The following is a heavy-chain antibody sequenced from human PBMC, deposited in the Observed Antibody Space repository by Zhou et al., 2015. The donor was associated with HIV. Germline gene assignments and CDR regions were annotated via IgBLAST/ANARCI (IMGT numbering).Heavy chain of an antibody. V-gene: IGHV1-69*01. CDR2: IIPVFGTP. J-gene: IGHJ4*02. D-gene: IGHD3-16*02. CDR1: GGTFSNYP. CDR3: ARVEDYVWGNSRRSRYYFDY. Sequence: QVQLVQSGAEVKKPGSSVKVSCQASGGTFSNYPITWVRRAPGQGLEWMGGIIPVFGTPDHAQKFQGRVAITADESTRTSYLELSGLRPDDTAVYFCARVEDYVWGNSRRSRYYFDYWGQGSLVTVSS.